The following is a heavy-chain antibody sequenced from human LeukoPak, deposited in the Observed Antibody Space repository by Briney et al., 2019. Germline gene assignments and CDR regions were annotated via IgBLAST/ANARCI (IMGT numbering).Heavy chain of an antibody. CDR1: GGSIDGYY. CDR2: IYYTGSA. V-gene: IGHV4-59*01. D-gene: IGHD3-3*01. CDR3: ARVPRGTFLAADN. J-gene: IGHJ4*02. Sequence: SETLSLTCTVSGGSIDGYYWSWIRQSPGKGLEWIGYIYYTGSAFYNPSLKSRVIISLDTSKNQLSLNLRSVTAADTAVYYCARVPRGTFLAADNWGQGTLVTVSS.